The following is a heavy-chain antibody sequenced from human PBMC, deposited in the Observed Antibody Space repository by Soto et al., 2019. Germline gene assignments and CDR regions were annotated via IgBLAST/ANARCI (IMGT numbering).Heavy chain of an antibody. Sequence: EVQLVVSGGGLVKPGGSLRLSCAASGFTFSSYSMSWVRQAPGKGLEWVSSISSSSSYIYYSDSVKGRFTISRDNAKNSLYLQVNSLRAEDTAVYYCAREGVAAALDYWGQGTLVTVSS. J-gene: IGHJ4*02. CDR3: AREGVAAALDY. CDR2: ISSSSSYI. CDR1: GFTFSSYS. V-gene: IGHV3-21*01. D-gene: IGHD6-13*01.